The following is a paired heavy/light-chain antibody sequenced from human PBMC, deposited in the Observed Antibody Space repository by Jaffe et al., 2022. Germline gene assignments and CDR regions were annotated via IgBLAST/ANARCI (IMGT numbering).Heavy chain of an antibody. CDR1: GFTFSSYW. V-gene: IGHV3-74*01. D-gene: IGHD3-10*01. J-gene: IGHJ4*02. CDR2: VNPDGIST. Sequence: EVHLVESGGGLVQPGGSLRLSCAASGFTFSSYWMYWVRQAPGKGLVWVSRVNPDGISTNYADSVKGRFTISRDNAKNTLYLQMNSLRAEDTAVYYCARAVDTGIRGVGYWGQGTLVTVSS. CDR3: ARAVDTGIRGVGY.
Light chain of an antibody. CDR2: SNN. CDR1: SSNIGSNN. Sequence: QSVLTQPPSASGTPGQRVTISCSGSSSNIGSNNVYWYQQLPGTAPKLLIYSNNQRPSGVPDRFSGSKSGTSASLAISGLRSEDEADYYCAAWDDSLSGVVFGGGTKLTVL. V-gene: IGLV1-47*01. J-gene: IGLJ2*01. CDR3: AAWDDSLSGVV.